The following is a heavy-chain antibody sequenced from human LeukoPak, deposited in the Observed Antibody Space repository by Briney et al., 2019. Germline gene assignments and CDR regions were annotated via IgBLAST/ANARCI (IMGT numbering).Heavy chain of an antibody. CDR3: ARGKDSNYSYYYYYYYMDV. J-gene: IGHJ6*03. Sequence: SETLSLXCTVSGGSISSYYWSWIRRPPGKGLGWIGYIYYSGSTNYNPSLKSRVTISVDTSKNQFSLKLSSVTAADTAVYYCARGKDSNYSYYYYYYYMDVWGKGTTVTVSS. V-gene: IGHV4-59*01. CDR2: IYYSGST. D-gene: IGHD4-11*01. CDR1: GGSISSYY.